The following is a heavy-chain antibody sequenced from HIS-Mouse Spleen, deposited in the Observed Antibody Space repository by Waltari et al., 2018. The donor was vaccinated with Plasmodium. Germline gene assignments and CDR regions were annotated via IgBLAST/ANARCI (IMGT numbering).Heavy chain of an antibody. Sequence: QVQLVESGGGVVQPGRSLRLSCAAFGLLFSSHAMHWVRMAPGKGLDWVAVISYDGSNKYYADSVKGRFTISRDNSKNTLYPQMNSLRAEDTAVYYCARLYYDFWSGYYPYGMDVWGQGTTVTVSS. CDR2: ISYDGSNK. J-gene: IGHJ6*02. V-gene: IGHV3-30*04. D-gene: IGHD3-3*01. CDR1: GLLFSSHA. CDR3: ARLYYDFWSGYYPYGMDV.